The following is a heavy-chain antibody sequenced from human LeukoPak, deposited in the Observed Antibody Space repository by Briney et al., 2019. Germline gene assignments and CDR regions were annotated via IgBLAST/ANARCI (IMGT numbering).Heavy chain of an antibody. CDR3: ARDLYYDSSGYYNWFDP. V-gene: IGHV3-74*01. D-gene: IGHD3-22*01. CDR1: GFTFSSYW. CDR2: INSDGSST. Sequence: GGSLRLSCAASGFTFSSYWVHWVRQAPGKGLVWVSPINSDGSSTSYADSVKGRFTISRDNAKNTLYLQMNSLRAEDTAVYYCARDLYYDSSGYYNWFDPWGQGTLVTVSS. J-gene: IGHJ5*02.